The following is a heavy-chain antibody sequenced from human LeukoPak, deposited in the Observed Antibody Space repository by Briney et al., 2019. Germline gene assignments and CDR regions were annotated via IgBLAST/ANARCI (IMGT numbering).Heavy chain of an antibody. V-gene: IGHV3-23*01. D-gene: IGHD3-22*01. CDR2: ISGSGDSP. CDR1: GFTFSSYA. J-gene: IGHJ4*02. Sequence: GGSLRLSCAASGFTFSSYAMTWVRQAPGKGLEWVSSISGSGDSPYYADSVKGRSSISRDNSKNTLYLQMNSLRAEDTAVYYCAKQVGSSAYNPFDYWGQGTLVTVSS. CDR3: AKQVGSSAYNPFDY.